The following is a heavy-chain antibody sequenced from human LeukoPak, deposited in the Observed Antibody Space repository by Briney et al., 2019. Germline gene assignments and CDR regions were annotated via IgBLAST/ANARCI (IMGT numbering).Heavy chain of an antibody. D-gene: IGHD6-13*01. J-gene: IGHJ4*02. CDR3: ARVPSSQQLDFDY. Sequence: SETLSLTCTVSGGSVSRGSYYWSWIRQPPGKGLEWIGYIYYSGSTNYNPSLKSRVTISVDTSKNQFSLKLSSVTAADTAVYYCARVPSSQQLDFDYWGQGTLVTVSS. CDR2: IYYSGST. V-gene: IGHV4-61*01. CDR1: GGSVSRGSYY.